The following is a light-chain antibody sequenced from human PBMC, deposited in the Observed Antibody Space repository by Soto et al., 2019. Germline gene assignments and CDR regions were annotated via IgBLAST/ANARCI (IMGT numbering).Light chain of an antibody. CDR1: QDIGKS. Sequence: DIQMTQSPSSLSASIGERVTITCQASQDIGKSLNWYQQKPGKAPSLLIYDASNLETGVPSTFSGSGSGTDFTFTITRLQPEDIAIYYCQQYDDIPYTFGQGTKLEIK. CDR3: QQYDDIPYT. CDR2: DAS. V-gene: IGKV1-33*01. J-gene: IGKJ2*01.